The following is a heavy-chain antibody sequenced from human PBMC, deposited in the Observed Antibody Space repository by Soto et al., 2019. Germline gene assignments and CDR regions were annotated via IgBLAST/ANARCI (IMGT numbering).Heavy chain of an antibody. D-gene: IGHD6-13*01. V-gene: IGHV3-11*06. CDR2: ISSSSSYT. CDR1: GFTFSDYY. Sequence: GGSLRLSCAASGFTFSDYYMSWIRQAPGKGLEWVSYISSSSSYTNYADSVKGRFTISRDNAKNSLYLQMNSLRAEDTAVYYCARAGIAAAAIDAFDIWGQGTMVTVSS. J-gene: IGHJ3*02. CDR3: ARAGIAAAAIDAFDI.